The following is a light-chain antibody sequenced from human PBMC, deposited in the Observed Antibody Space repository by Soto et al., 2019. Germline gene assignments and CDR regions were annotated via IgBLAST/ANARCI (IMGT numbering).Light chain of an antibody. CDR3: QQYNNWPPWT. Sequence: DIQMTQSPSTLSASVGDTVTITCRASQSFSTWLAWYQQKPGRAPKLLIYKASTLESGVPARFSGSGSGTEFTLTISSLQPDDFATYYCQQYNNWPPWTFGQGTKVDI. CDR1: QSFSTW. CDR2: KAS. J-gene: IGKJ1*01. V-gene: IGKV1-5*03.